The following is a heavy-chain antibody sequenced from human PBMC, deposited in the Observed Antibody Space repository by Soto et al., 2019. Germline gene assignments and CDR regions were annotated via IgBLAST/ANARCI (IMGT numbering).Heavy chain of an antibody. CDR3: TRLPAGYYDSGSGYYSTAFDI. D-gene: IGHD3-3*01. CDR2: IRSKANSYAT. J-gene: IGHJ3*02. CDR1: GFTFSGSA. Sequence: QPGGSLRLSCAASGFTFSGSAMHWVRQASGKGLEWVGRIRSKANSYATAYAASVKGRFTISRDDSKNTAYLQMNSLKTEDTAVYYCTRLPAGYYDSGSGYYSTAFDIWVQGTMV. V-gene: IGHV3-73*01.